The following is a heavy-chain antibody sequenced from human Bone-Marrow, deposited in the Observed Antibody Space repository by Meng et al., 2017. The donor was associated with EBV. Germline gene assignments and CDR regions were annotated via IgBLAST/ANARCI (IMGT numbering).Heavy chain of an antibody. CDR2: IYHVGST. D-gene: IGHD3-16*01. Sequence: LQRPGAGLVPPLGTPLPIVAFLGCSIRSSNWVSWVRPPPGKGLEWIGEIYHVGSTNYNPSLKSRVTISIDKSKKQFSLKLSSVTAADTAVYYCARRDYYDDTGYFDYWGQGTLVTVSS. CDR1: GCSIRSSNW. J-gene: IGHJ4*02. CDR3: ARRDYYDDTGYFDY. V-gene: IGHV4-4*03.